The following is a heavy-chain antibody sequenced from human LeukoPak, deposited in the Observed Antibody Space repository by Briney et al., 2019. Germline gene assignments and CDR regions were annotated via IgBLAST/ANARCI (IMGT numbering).Heavy chain of an antibody. V-gene: IGHV1-18*01. CDR3: ARDPSSGWPTD. D-gene: IGHD6-19*01. CDR1: GYTFTSYG. Sequence: APVKVSCKASGYTFTSYGVSWVRQAPGQGLEWMGWISAYNGNTNYAQKLQGRVTMTTDTSTSTAYMELRSLRSDDTAVYYCARDPSSGWPTDWGQGTLVTVSS. CDR2: ISAYNGNT. J-gene: IGHJ4*02.